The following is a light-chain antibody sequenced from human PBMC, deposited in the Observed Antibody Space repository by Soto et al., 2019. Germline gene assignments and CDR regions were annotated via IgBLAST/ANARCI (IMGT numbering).Light chain of an antibody. Sequence: DIQMTQSPSSLSASVGDRVTITCRASHGISNYLAWYQQKPGKGPKLLIYAASTLQSGVPSRFSGSGSGTEFTLTISSLQPEDVATYYCQKYNSAPHTLGQGTKLEIK. V-gene: IGKV1-27*01. CDR1: HGISNY. CDR3: QKYNSAPHT. J-gene: IGKJ2*01. CDR2: AAS.